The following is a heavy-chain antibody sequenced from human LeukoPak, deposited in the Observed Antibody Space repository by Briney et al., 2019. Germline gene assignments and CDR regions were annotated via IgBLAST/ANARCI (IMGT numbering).Heavy chain of an antibody. CDR2: ISGSGGST. CDR1: GFTFSSYA. D-gene: IGHD2-2*02. CDR3: AKDFRYCSSTSCYSY. J-gene: IGHJ4*02. V-gene: IGHV3-23*01. Sequence: GGSLGLSCAASGFTFSSYAMSWVRQAPGKGLEWVSAISGSGGSTYYADSVKGRFTISRDNSKNTLYLQMNSLRAEDTAVYYCAKDFRYCSSTSCYSYWGQGTLVTVSS.